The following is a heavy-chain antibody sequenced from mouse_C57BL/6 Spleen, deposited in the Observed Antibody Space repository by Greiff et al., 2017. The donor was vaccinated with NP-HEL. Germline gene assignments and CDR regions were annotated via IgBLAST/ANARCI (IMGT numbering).Heavy chain of an antibody. V-gene: IGHV8-8*01. J-gene: IGHJ2*01. Sequence: QVTLQVSGPGILQPSQTLSLTCSFSGFSLSTFGMGVGWISQPSGMGLEWLAHIWWDDDKYYNPALKNRHTNSKKTSKNQVCLKIANVDTANTATYYCARIYYDYDKDFFDYWGQGTTLTVSS. D-gene: IGHD2-4*01. CDR1: GFSLSTFGMG. CDR3: ARIYYDYDKDFFDY. CDR2: IWWDDDK.